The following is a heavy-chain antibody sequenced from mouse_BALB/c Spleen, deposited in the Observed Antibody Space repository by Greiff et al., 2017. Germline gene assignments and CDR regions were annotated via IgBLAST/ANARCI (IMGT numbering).Heavy chain of an antibody. V-gene: IGHV1-7*01. Sequence: QVQLQQSGAELAKPGASVKMSCKASGYTFTSYWMHWVKQRPGQGLEWIGYINPSTGYTEYNQKFKDKATLTADKSSSTAYMQLSSLTSEDSAVYYCARTQRDAMDYWGQGTSVTVSS. J-gene: IGHJ4*01. CDR3: ARTQRDAMDY. CDR1: GYTFTSYW. CDR2: INPSTGYT.